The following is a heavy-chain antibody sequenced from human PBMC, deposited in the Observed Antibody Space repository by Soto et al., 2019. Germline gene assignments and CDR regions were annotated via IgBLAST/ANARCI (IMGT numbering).Heavy chain of an antibody. CDR1: GYTFTSYG. J-gene: IGHJ6*02. D-gene: IGHD1-26*01. CDR3: ARVGATEGGMDV. Sequence: QVPLVQSGVEVKKPGASVKVSCRASGYTFTSYGISWVRQAPGQGLEWMGWISAYNGNTNYAQKVQGRVTMTTDTSTSTAHMELRSVRSDDTAVFYCARVGATEGGMDVWGQGTTVTVSS. CDR2: ISAYNGNT. V-gene: IGHV1-18*01.